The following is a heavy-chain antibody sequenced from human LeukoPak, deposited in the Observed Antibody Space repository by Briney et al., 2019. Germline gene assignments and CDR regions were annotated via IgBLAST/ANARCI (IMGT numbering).Heavy chain of an antibody. CDR1: GGSISSGGYY. CDR3: ARDSGRWGNFDY. Sequence: SETLSLTCTVSGGSISSGGYYWSWIRQHPGKGLEWIGYIYYSGSTYYNPSLKSRVTISVGTSKNQFPLKLSSVTAADTAVYYCARDSGRWGNFDYWGQGTLVTVSS. CDR2: IYYSGST. D-gene: IGHD2-8*02. J-gene: IGHJ4*02. V-gene: IGHV4-31*03.